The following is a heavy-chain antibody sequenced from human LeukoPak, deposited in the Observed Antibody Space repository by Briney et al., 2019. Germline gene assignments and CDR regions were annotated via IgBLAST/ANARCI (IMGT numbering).Heavy chain of an antibody. CDR1: GYTFTSYD. J-gene: IGHJ4*02. D-gene: IGHD6-19*01. CDR3: ARAFVSSGLYRYFDH. Sequence: ASVKVSCKASGYTFTSYDINWVRQATGQGLEWMGWMNPNSGNTGYAQKFQGRVTMTRNTSISTAYMELSSLRSEDTAVYYCARAFVSSGLYRYFDHWGQGTLVTVSS. V-gene: IGHV1-8*01. CDR2: MNPNSGNT.